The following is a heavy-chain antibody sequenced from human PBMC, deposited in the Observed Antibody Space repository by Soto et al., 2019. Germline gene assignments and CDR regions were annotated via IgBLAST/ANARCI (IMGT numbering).Heavy chain of an antibody. J-gene: IGHJ4*02. CDR3: AKDRRAGGNSAFYFDF. Sequence: ALRLSCASSGFKFSNYAMSWVRQAPGKGLEWVSLISATGGGTYYADSVKGRFTISRDNSHNTLYLQVHSLTAEDTAVYYCAKDRRAGGNSAFYFDFWGQGAQVTVSS. D-gene: IGHD3-16*01. V-gene: IGHV3-23*01. CDR2: ISATGGGT. CDR1: GFKFSNYA.